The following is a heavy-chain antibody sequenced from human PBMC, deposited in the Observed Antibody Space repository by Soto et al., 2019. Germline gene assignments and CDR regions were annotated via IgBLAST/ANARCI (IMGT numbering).Heavy chain of an antibody. CDR3: ARGSGYYYWDDY. V-gene: IGHV1-3*01. CDR1: GYTFTSNA. Sequence: ASVKVTCKASGYTFTSNARQWVRQAPGQRLEWMGWINAGNGNTKYSQKFQGRVTITRDTSASTAYMELSSLRSEDTAVYYCARGSGYYYWDDYWGQGTLVTVSS. CDR2: INAGNGNT. D-gene: IGHD3-22*01. J-gene: IGHJ4*02.